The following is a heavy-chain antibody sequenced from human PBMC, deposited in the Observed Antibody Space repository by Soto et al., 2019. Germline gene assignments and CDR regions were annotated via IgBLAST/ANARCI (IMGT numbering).Heavy chain of an antibody. V-gene: IGHV3-30*03. D-gene: IGHD3-22*01. CDR2: ISYDGSNK. J-gene: IGHJ4*02. CDR3: ARPTYDYESSGPPAN. Sequence: GGALRLSCAASGFTFSSYGMHWVRQAPGKGLEWVAVISYDGSNKYYADSVKGRFTVSRDNAKNSLYLQMNSLRAEDTAVYYCARPTYDYESSGPPANWGQETLLTVSS. CDR1: GFTFSSYG.